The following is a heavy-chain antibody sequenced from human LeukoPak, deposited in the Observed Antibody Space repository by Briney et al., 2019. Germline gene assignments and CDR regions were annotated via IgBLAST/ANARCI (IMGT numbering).Heavy chain of an antibody. Sequence: PSETLSLTCTVSGGSISSSSYYWGWIRQPPGKGLQWIGSIYYSGSTYYNPSLKSRVTISVDTSKNQFSLRLSSVTAADTAVYYCASTRDGDYFDYWGQGTLVTVSS. CDR3: ASTRDGDYFDY. V-gene: IGHV4-39*01. CDR2: IYYSGST. J-gene: IGHJ4*02. CDR1: GGSISSSSYY. D-gene: IGHD4-17*01.